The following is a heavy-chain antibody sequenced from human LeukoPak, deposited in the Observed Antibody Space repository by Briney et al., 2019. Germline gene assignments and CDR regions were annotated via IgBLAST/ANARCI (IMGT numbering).Heavy chain of an antibody. CDR1: GYTFTSYG. D-gene: IGHD1-7*01. J-gene: IGHJ4*02. CDR2: ISAYNGNT. V-gene: IGHV1-18*01. Sequence: PGASVKVSCKASGYTFTSYGISRVRQAPGQGLEWMGWISAYNGNTNYAQKLQGRVTMTTDTSTSTAYMELRSLRSDDTAVYYCARGGYNWNYVPTYAPDYWGQGTLVTVSS. CDR3: ARGGYNWNYVPTYAPDY.